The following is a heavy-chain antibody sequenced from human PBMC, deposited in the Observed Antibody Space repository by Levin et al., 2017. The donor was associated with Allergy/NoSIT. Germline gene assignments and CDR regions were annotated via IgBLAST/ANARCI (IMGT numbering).Heavy chain of an antibody. CDR2: INPNSGDT. V-gene: IGHV1-2*02. Sequence: GESLKISCKASGYTFTGYYMQWVRQDPGQGLEWMGWINPNSGDTNYAQKFQGRVTMTRDTSINTVYMELSSLRSDDTAFYYCARSFTGGSSVDCWGPGTLVTVSS. D-gene: IGHD6-6*01. CDR1: GYTFTGYY. CDR3: ARSFTGGSSVDC. J-gene: IGHJ4*02.